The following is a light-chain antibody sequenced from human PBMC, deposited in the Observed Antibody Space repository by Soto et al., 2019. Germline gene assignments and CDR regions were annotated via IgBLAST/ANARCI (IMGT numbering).Light chain of an antibody. CDR2: EVS. CDR1: SSDVGGYNY. V-gene: IGLV2-14*01. CDR3: SSYTRTSPRV. Sequence: QSVLSQPASVSGSPGQSITISCTGTSSDVGGYNYVSWYQQHPGKAPKLMICEVSNRPSGVSNRFSGSKSGNTASLTISGLQAEDEAEYYCSSYTRTSPRVSGTGTKVPVL. J-gene: IGLJ1*01.